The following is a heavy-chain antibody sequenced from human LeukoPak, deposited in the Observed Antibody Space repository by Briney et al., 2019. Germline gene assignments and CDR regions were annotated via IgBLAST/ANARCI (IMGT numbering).Heavy chain of an antibody. D-gene: IGHD6-13*01. CDR3: ASQGIAAAGKNY. V-gene: IGHV3-7*01. Sequence: GGSLRLSCAASGFTCTSYWMSWVRQGPGKGLEWVANIKQDGSEKYYVDSVKGRFTISRDNAKNSLYLQMNSLRAEDTAVYYCASQGIAAAGKNYWGQGTLVTVSS. CDR1: GFTCTSYW. J-gene: IGHJ4*02. CDR2: IKQDGSEK.